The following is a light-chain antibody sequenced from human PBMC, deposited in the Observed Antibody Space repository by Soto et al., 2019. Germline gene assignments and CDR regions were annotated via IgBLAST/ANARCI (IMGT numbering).Light chain of an antibody. J-gene: IGKJ4*01. CDR3: QQNYRTPLT. CDR2: DAS. Sequence: DIQMLQSPSSVSESVGDRVTIACRASQSINIYLSWYQQEPGKDPKLQMYDASSLQSGVPSRFSGSGSGTHFTLTISSLQREDFSTYYCQQNYRTPLTVGGGTKV. V-gene: IGKV1-39*01. CDR1: QSINIY.